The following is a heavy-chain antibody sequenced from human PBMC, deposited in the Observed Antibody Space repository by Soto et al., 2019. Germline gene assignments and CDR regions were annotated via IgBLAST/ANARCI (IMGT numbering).Heavy chain of an antibody. Sequence: SETLSLTCTVSGVSISSYYWSWIRQPPGKGLEWIGDIYYSGSTNYNPSLKSRVTISVDTSKNQFSLKLSSVTAVDTAVYYCARVNYGDFYFDYWGQGTLVTVSS. CDR2: IYYSGST. D-gene: IGHD4-17*01. CDR1: GVSISSYY. V-gene: IGHV4-59*01. J-gene: IGHJ4*02. CDR3: ARVNYGDFYFDY.